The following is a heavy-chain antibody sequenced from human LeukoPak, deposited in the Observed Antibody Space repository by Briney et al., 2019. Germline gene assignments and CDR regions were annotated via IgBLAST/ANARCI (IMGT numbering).Heavy chain of an antibody. J-gene: IGHJ2*01. D-gene: IGHD4-17*01. CDR3: ARNKINTVTTGWYFDL. Sequence: PGGSLRLSCAASGFTFSNYGMNWVRQAPGQGLEWVSFVSIGGSYIYYGDSVKGRFTISRDNAKNSLYLQMNSLTAEDTAEYYCARNKINTVTTGWYFDLWGRGTLVAVSS. CDR1: GFTFSNYG. CDR2: VSIGGSYI. V-gene: IGHV3-21*01.